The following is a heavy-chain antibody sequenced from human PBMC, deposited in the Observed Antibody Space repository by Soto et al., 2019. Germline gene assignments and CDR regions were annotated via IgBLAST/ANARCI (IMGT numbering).Heavy chain of an antibody. D-gene: IGHD2-2*01. CDR2: ISSSSSYI. Sequence: GGSLRLSCAASGFTFSSYSMNWVRQAAGKGLEWVSSISSSSSYIYYADSVKGRFTISRDNAKNSLYLQMNSLRAEDTAVYYCASQMTYCSSTSCQHRPMDVWGKGTTVTVSS. CDR3: ASQMTYCSSTSCQHRPMDV. V-gene: IGHV3-21*01. CDR1: GFTFSSYS. J-gene: IGHJ6*03.